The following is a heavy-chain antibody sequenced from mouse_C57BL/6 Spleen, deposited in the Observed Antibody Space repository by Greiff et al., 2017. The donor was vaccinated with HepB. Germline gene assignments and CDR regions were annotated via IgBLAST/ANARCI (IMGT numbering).Heavy chain of an antibody. Sequence: DVKLQESGGGLVKPGGSLKLSCAASGFTFSSYAMSWVRQTPEKRLEWVATISDGGSYTYYPDNVKGRFTISRDNAKNNLYLQMSHLKSEDTAMYYCARDGPTVVDYYAMDYWGQGTSVTVSS. J-gene: IGHJ4*01. D-gene: IGHD1-1*01. CDR2: ISDGGSYT. CDR1: GFTFSSYA. CDR3: ARDGPTVVDYYAMDY. V-gene: IGHV5-4*01.